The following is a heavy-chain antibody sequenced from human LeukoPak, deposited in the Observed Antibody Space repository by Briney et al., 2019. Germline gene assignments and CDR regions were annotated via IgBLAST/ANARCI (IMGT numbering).Heavy chain of an antibody. V-gene: IGHV4-4*07. CDR3: TRDSGTTGVVKFDP. CDR1: GGSINSYY. CDR2: IYASGST. J-gene: IGHJ5*02. Sequence: LSETLSLTCTVSGGSINSYYWSWLRQPAERGLEWIGRIYASGSTTYNPSLRSRVAISMDTSKNQFSLRLTSMTAADTAVYYCTRDSGTTGVVKFDPWGQGILVTVSS. D-gene: IGHD4-23*01.